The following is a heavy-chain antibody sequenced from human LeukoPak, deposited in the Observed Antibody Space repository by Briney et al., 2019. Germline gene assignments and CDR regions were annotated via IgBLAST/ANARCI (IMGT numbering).Heavy chain of an antibody. Sequence: GGSLRLSCAASGFTVSSDYMSWVRQAPGKGLEWVSVIYSGGSTYYSDSVMGRFTISRDNSKHTLYLQMNSLRAEDMAVYYCARVGSGEYYFDYWGQGTLVTVSS. V-gene: IGHV3-66*02. CDR3: ARVGSGEYYFDY. J-gene: IGHJ4*02. CDR2: IYSGGST. D-gene: IGHD3-10*01. CDR1: GFTVSSDY.